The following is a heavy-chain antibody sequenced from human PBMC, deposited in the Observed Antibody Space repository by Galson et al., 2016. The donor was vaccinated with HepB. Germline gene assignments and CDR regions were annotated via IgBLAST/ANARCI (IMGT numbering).Heavy chain of an antibody. J-gene: IGHJ6*04. V-gene: IGHV3-21*01. CDR1: RFTFSSYS. CDR3: ERDLRHDDSPHYYYYGMDV. Sequence: SLRLSCAASRFTFSSYSMNWVRQAPGKGLEWVSSISSSSSDIYYADSVKGRFTISRDNAKNALYLQMNSLRAEDTAVYYCERDLRHDDSPHYYYYGMDVWGKATTVTVSS. D-gene: IGHD1-1*01. CDR2: ISSSSSDI.